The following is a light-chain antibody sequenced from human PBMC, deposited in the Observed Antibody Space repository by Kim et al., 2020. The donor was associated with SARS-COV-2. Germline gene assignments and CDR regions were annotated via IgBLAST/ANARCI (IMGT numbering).Light chain of an antibody. CDR2: KDS. V-gene: IGLV3-25*03. CDR3: QSGDSTGSYWL. J-gene: IGLJ3*02. CDR1: AMPKQY. Sequence: SYELTQPPSVSVSPGRTASITCSGDAMPKQYAYWYQQKPGQAPVLVIYKDSERPSEIPERFSGSSSGTTVTLTISEVQVEDEAAYYRQSGDSTGSYWLFG.